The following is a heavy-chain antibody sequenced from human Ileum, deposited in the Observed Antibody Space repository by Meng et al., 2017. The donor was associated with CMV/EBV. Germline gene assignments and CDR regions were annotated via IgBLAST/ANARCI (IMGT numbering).Heavy chain of an antibody. Sequence: RGSLRLSCAASGFTVSSNYMSWVRQAPGKGLEWVSVIYSGGSAYYADSVKGRFTISRDNSKNTLYLQMDNLRAEDTAVYYCARDPWTGADDYWGQGTLVTVSS. CDR2: IYSGGSA. CDR3: ARDPWTGADDY. J-gene: IGHJ4*02. D-gene: IGHD1-26*01. V-gene: IGHV3-53*01. CDR1: GFTVSSNY.